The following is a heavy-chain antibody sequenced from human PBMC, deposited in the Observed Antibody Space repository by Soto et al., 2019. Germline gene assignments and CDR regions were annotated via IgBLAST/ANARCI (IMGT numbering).Heavy chain of an antibody. D-gene: IGHD1-26*01. V-gene: IGHV1-2*02. CDR1: GYTFTIYF. CDR3: ARAKRGSFYFDS. CDR2: INPNSGDT. J-gene: IGHJ4*02. Sequence: QVQLVQSGPEMSKPGASVKVSCNTSGYTFTIYFIHWVRQAPGRGLEWMGWINPNSGDTKYAQNFQGRVTMTRDTSISTAYMDLGGLTSDDTAVSFCARAKRGSFYFDSWGQGTLVTVSS.